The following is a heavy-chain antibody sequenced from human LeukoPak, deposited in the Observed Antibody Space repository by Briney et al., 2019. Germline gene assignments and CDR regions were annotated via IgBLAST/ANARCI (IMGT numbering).Heavy chain of an antibody. Sequence: PSQTLSLTCTVSGGSISSSSYYWGWIRQPPGKGLEWIGSIYYSGSTYYNPSLKSRVTISVDTSKNQFSLKLSSVTAADTAVYYCARHKGAFIPYSSGWIDYWGQGTLVTVSS. CDR2: IYYSGST. CDR1: GGSISSSSYY. CDR3: ARHKGAFIPYSSGWIDY. V-gene: IGHV4-39*01. J-gene: IGHJ4*02. D-gene: IGHD6-19*01.